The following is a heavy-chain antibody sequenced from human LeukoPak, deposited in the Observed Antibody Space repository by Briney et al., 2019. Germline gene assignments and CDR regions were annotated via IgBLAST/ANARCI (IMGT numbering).Heavy chain of an antibody. CDR3: APDPNKWLRNY. J-gene: IGHJ4*02. V-gene: IGHV3-23*01. Sequence: GGSLRLSCAASGFTFSSYVMSWVRRAPGKGLEWVSTISGSGGSTHYADSVKGRFTISRDNSKNTLYLQMNSLRAEDTAVYYCAPDPNKWLRNYWGQGTLVTVSS. D-gene: IGHD5-12*01. CDR1: GFTFSSYV. CDR2: ISGSGGST.